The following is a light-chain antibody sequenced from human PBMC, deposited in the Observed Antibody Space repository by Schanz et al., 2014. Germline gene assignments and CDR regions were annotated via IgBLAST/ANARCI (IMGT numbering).Light chain of an antibody. V-gene: IGKV3-20*01. CDR1: QSVSSH. CDR2: GAS. Sequence: EIVLTQSPGTLSLSPGERAPLSCRASQSVSSHLAWYQQKPGQAPRLLIYGASSRATGIPDRFSGSGSGTDFTLTISRLEPEDFAVYYCQQYGDSPLTFGQGTKLEIK. J-gene: IGKJ2*01. CDR3: QQYGDSPLT.